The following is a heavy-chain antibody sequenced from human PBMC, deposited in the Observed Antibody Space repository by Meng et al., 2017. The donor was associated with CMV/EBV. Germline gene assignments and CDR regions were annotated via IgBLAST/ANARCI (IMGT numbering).Heavy chain of an antibody. Sequence: QVQLVQSGAEVKKPGASVKVSCKASGYTFTGYYMHWVRQAPGQGLEWMGWIKPNSGGTNYAQKFQGRVTMTRDTSISTAYMELSRLRSDDTAVYYCARTPSYSGSQRPFDYWGQGTLVTVSS. CDR1: GYTFTGYY. V-gene: IGHV1-2*02. D-gene: IGHD1-26*01. J-gene: IGHJ4*02. CDR3: ARTPSYSGSQRPFDY. CDR2: IKPNSGGT.